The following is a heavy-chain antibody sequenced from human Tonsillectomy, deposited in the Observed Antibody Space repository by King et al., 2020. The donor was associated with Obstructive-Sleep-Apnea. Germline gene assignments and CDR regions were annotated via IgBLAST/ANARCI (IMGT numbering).Heavy chain of an antibody. J-gene: IGHJ4*02. CDR3: ARADRYCTGGSCTAAIDY. D-gene: IGHD2-15*01. Sequence: QLQESGPGLVKPSETLSLTCTVSRRSISSSSYYWGWIRQPPGKGLEWIGSIYYTGSTYYNPSLKSRVTISLDMFKNQFSLRLSSLTAADTAVYYCARADRYCTGGSCTAAIDYWGQGTLVTVSS. CDR2: IYYTGST. CDR1: RRSISSSSYY. V-gene: IGHV4-39*07.